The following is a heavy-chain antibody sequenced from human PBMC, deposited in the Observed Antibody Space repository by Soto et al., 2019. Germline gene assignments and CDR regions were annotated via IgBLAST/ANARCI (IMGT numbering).Heavy chain of an antibody. J-gene: IGHJ5*02. CDR2: VRDTGST. D-gene: IGHD3-22*01. CDR3: ARYSPPKKTYDSNPGWFDP. Sequence: SETLSLTCTVSEGSMNIYYWTWILQPPGKGLEWIGYVRDTGSTNYNPSLKSRVTISIDTSRNQFSLSLSSVTAADTAVYFCARYSPPKKTYDSNPGWFDPWGQGTLVTVS. V-gene: IGHV4-59*01. CDR1: EGSMNIYY.